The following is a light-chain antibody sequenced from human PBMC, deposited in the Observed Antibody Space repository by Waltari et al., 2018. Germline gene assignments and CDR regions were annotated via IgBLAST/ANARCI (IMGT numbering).Light chain of an antibody. CDR2: RSD. CDR1: SSHTGRNS. Sequence: SLLTQPPSISRAPGQRVPTSSSGGSSHTGRNSVTWYAQVEGTTPKLLMYRSDQRPSGVSDRFSGSKSGTSASLAITGLLFADEADYICATWDDSLNAWIFGGGTRLTVL. J-gene: IGLJ2*01. CDR3: ATWDDSLNAWI. V-gene: IGLV1-44*01.